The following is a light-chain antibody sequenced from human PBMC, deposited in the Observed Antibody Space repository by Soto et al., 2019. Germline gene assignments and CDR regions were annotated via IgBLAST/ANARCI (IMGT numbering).Light chain of an antibody. Sequence: IVMTESPATLSMSPGERATLSGRASQSLNRDLALSQQKPGHSPRLLIFGASIRATGIPARFSGSGSGTEFTLTIGSLQSEDFAVYYCQPYNNWPLTFGGGTKVDIK. CDR1: QSLNRD. J-gene: IGKJ4*01. CDR2: GAS. CDR3: QPYNNWPLT. V-gene: IGKV3-15*01.